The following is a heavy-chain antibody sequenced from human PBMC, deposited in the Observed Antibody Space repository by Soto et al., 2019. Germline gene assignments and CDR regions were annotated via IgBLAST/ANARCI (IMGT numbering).Heavy chain of an antibody. J-gene: IGHJ4*02. CDR3: AHSVVPANQYNWNGGHFDY. D-gene: IGHD1-20*01. CDR1: GFSLSTNGVG. Sequence: QITLKESGPTLVKPTKTLTLTCTFSGFSLSTNGVGVGWIRQPPGKALEWLVFIYWDDDKRYSPSLTSRLTITKDTSKNNVVPTMTNLDPVDTATYYCAHSVVPANQYNWNGGHFDYWGQGLLVTVSS. V-gene: IGHV2-5*02. CDR2: IYWDDDK.